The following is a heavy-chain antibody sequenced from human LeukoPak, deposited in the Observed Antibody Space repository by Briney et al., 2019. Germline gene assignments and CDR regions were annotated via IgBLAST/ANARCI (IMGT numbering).Heavy chain of an antibody. CDR3: ASYGSGQRGIIDAFGI. Sequence: SETLSLTCAVYGGSFSGYHWSWIRQPPGKGLEWIGEINHSGSTNYNPSLKSRVTISVDTSKNQFSLKLSSVTAADTAVYYCASYGSGQRGIIDAFGIWGQGTMVTVSS. J-gene: IGHJ3*02. CDR2: INHSGST. D-gene: IGHD3-10*01. V-gene: IGHV4-34*01. CDR1: GGSFSGYH.